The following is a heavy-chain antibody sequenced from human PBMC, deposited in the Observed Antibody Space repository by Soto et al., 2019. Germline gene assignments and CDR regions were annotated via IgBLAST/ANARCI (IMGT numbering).Heavy chain of an antibody. J-gene: IGHJ6*02. CDR3: ARDVVPAALYYYYGMDV. Sequence: GESLKISCKGSGYTFTDYWIGWVRQLPGKGLEWMGIIYPGDSDTRYSPSFQGQVTITADKSTSTAYLQWNTLKASDTAVYYCARDVVPAALYYYYGMDVWGQGTTVTVSS. D-gene: IGHD2-2*01. CDR2: IYPGDSDT. CDR1: GYTFTDYW. V-gene: IGHV5-51*01.